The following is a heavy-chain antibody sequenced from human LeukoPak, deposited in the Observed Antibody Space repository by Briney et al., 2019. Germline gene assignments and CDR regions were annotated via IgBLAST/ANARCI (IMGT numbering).Heavy chain of an antibody. Sequence: LGGSLEISWKGSGYSFTNHWIGWVGQLHGKGLEWMGIFYPGESERRYSPSSQGQATISAAKSISTAYLQWGSLRASDTAIYYCARKSIIGAGENFDYWGQGTLVTVSS. CDR2: FYPGESER. CDR3: ARKSIIGAGENFDY. D-gene: IGHD1-14*01. CDR1: GYSFTNHW. J-gene: IGHJ4*02. V-gene: IGHV5-51*01.